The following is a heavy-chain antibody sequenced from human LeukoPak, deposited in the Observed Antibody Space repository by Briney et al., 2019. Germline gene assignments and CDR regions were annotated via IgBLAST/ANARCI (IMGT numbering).Heavy chain of an antibody. V-gene: IGHV3-66*01. CDR3: ATHSGGY. D-gene: IGHD3-16*01. Sequence: SGGSLRLSCAASGFTFSSYGMSWVRQAPGKGLEWASVIYSGGGTRYADSVKGRFIISRDNSKNTLYLQMNSLRAEDTAVYYCATHSGGYWGQGTLVTVSS. J-gene: IGHJ4*02. CDR1: GFTFSSYG. CDR2: IYSGGGT.